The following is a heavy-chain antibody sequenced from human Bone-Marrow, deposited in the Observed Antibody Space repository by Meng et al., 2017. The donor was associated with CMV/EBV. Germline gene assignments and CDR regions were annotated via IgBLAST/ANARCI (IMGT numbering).Heavy chain of an antibody. V-gene: IGHV3-23*03. CDR2: IYSSGSST. CDR1: GFTFSDYY. Sequence: GGSLRLSCAASGFTFSDYYMNWVRQAPGKGLEWVSVIYSSGSSTYYADSVKGRFTISRDNSKNTLYLQMNSLRAEDTAVYYCATLEGWIVRGGYFDYWGQGTLVTVSS. D-gene: IGHD2-21*01. J-gene: IGHJ4*02. CDR3: ATLEGWIVRGGYFDY.